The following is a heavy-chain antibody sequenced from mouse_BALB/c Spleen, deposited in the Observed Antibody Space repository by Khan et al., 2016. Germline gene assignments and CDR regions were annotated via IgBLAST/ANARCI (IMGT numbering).Heavy chain of an antibody. Sequence: EVQLQESGPDLVKPSQSLSLTCTVTGYSITSGYSWHWIRQFPGNKLEWMGYIHYSGSTNYPPSLKSRIFITRDISKNQFFLQLISVTTEDTATYYWARDYYGWFADWEQGTLVTVSA. CDR2: IHYSGST. J-gene: IGHJ3*01. V-gene: IGHV3-1*02. D-gene: IGHD1-1*01. CDR1: GYSITSGYS. CDR3: ARDYYGWFAD.